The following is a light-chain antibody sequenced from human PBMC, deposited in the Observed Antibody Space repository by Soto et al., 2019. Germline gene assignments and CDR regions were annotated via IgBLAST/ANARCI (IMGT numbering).Light chain of an antibody. Sequence: QSVLTQPPSASGSPGQSVTISCTGTSRDVGGYNYVSWYQQHPGKAPKLMIYEVSKRPSGVPDRFSGSKSGSTASLTVSGLQAEDEADYYCSSYAGSKNLVFGGGTKVTVL. CDR3: SSYAGSKNLV. CDR2: EVS. V-gene: IGLV2-8*01. CDR1: SRDVGGYNY. J-gene: IGLJ2*01.